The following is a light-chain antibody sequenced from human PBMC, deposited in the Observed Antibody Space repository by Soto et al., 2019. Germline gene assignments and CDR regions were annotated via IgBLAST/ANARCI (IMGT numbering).Light chain of an antibody. V-gene: IGKV1-39*01. CDR1: QSITNY. CDR3: QQTYTSPLYT. CDR2: AAS. Sequence: DIQMTQSPSSLSASVGDRVTITCRTSQSITNYLNWYQQKPGKAPKLLIYAASTLQSGVPSRFIGSGSGTDFTLTISSLQPGDFASYYCQQTYTSPLYTFGQGTKLEIK. J-gene: IGKJ2*01.